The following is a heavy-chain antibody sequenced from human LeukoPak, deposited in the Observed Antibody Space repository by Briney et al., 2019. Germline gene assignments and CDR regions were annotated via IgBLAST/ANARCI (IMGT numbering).Heavy chain of an antibody. Sequence: ASVKVSCKASRYTFTSYYMHWVRQAPGQGLEWMGIINPSGGSTSYAQKFQGRVTMTRDMSTSTVYMELSSLRSEDTAVYYCARDSSSWYYYYYYMDVWGKGTTVTVSS. J-gene: IGHJ6*03. CDR3: ARDSSSWYYYYYYMDV. CDR2: INPSGGST. CDR1: RYTFTSYY. V-gene: IGHV1-46*01. D-gene: IGHD6-13*01.